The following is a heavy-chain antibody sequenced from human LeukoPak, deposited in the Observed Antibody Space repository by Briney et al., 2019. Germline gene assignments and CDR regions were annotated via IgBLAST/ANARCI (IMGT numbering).Heavy chain of an antibody. V-gene: IGHV3-7*01. Sequence: GGPLRLPCAVSGFTFSNYWMSWVRQAPGKGLEWVAHIKQDESEKYYVDSVKGRFTISRDNAKNSLYLQMNSLGAEDTAIYYCARDKIVGASKFDYWGQGTLVTVSS. CDR1: GFTFSNYW. CDR3: ARDKIVGASKFDY. D-gene: IGHD1-26*01. CDR2: IKQDESEK. J-gene: IGHJ4*02.